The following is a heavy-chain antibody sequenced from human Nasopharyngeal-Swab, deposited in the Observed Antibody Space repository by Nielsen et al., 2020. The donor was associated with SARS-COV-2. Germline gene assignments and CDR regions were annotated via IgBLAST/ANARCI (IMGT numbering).Heavy chain of an antibody. D-gene: IGHD3-10*01. J-gene: IGHJ5*02. V-gene: IGHV1-46*01. Sequence: ASVKVSCKASGYTFTSYYMHWVRQAPGQGLEWMGIINPSGGSTSYAQKFQGRVTMTRDTSTSTVYTELSSLRSEDTAVYYCARDRITMVRGVISLTNWFDPWGQGTLVTVSS. CDR1: GYTFTSYY. CDR2: INPSGGST. CDR3: ARDRITMVRGVISLTNWFDP.